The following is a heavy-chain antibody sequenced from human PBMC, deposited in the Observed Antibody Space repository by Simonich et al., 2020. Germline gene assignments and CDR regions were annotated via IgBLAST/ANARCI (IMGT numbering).Heavy chain of an antibody. CDR1: GFTFSSYW. J-gene: IGHJ3*02. CDR2: INRDGIST. Sequence: EVQLVESGGGLVQPGGSLRLSCAASGFTFSSYWMHWVRQAPGKGRVWGERINRDGISTIYADSVKGRFTISRDNAKNTLYLQMNSLRAEDTAVYYCARDYSNYDAFDIWGQGTMVTVSS. CDR3: ARDYSNYDAFDI. D-gene: IGHD4-4*01. V-gene: IGHV3-74*01.